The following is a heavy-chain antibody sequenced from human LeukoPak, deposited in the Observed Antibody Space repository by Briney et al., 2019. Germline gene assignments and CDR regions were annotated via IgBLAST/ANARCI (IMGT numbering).Heavy chain of an antibody. D-gene: IGHD2-8*02. CDR3: ARDTALIITPGGPDF. V-gene: IGHV1-18*01. CDR2: ISAYNGDT. CDR1: GYTFGRYG. J-gene: IGHJ4*02. Sequence: GASVKVSCKASGYTFGRYGISWVRQAPGQGLEWVGWISAYNGDTRYAQHLQGRVTLTTDTSTGTAYMELRSLTSDDTALYYCARDTALIITPGGPDFWGRGTLITVSS.